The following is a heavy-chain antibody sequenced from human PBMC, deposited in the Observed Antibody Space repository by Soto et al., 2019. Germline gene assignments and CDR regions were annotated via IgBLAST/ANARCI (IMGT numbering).Heavy chain of an antibody. Sequence: PQHLPLPYAVSGASISSGDYYCSRIRQSPGKGLEWIGFIYHTGSTYYSPSLKNRVAISVDTSKNQFSLKLSSVTAADTAVYFCARDPLHDYGDLSHVFDICGQGTMVT. V-gene: IGHV4-30-4*08. D-gene: IGHD4-17*01. J-gene: IGHJ3*02. CDR2: IYHTGST. CDR1: GASISSGDYY. CDR3: ARDPLHDYGDLSHVFDI.